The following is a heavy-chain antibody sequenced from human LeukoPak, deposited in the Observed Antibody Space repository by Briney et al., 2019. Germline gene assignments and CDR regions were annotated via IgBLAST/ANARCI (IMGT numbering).Heavy chain of an antibody. Sequence: GGSLRLSCAASGFTFSSYGMHWVRQAPGKGLEWVALISHNERQKVYADSVKGRFTISRDNAKNSLYLQMNSLRAEDTAMYYCARERSGYCSDGSCYDFDYWGQGTLVTVSS. J-gene: IGHJ4*02. CDR2: ISHNERQK. CDR1: GFTFSSYG. D-gene: IGHD2-15*01. CDR3: ARERSGYCSDGSCYDFDY. V-gene: IGHV3-33*05.